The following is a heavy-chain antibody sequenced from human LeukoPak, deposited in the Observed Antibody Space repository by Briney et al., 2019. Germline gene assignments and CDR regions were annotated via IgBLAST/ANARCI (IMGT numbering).Heavy chain of an antibody. D-gene: IGHD3-16*01. V-gene: IGHV3-64*01. CDR1: GFTFRTYA. Sequence: GGFLRLSCAASGFTFRTYAMHWVRQAPGKGLEYVSAISSNGGSTYYANSVKGRFTISRDNSRNTVYLQMDSLRPDDMAVYYCAALGAEYWGQGTLVTVSS. CDR2: ISSNGGST. J-gene: IGHJ4*02. CDR3: AALGAEY.